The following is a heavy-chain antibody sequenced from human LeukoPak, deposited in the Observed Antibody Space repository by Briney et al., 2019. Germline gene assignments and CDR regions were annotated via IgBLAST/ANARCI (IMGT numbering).Heavy chain of an antibody. D-gene: IGHD5/OR15-5a*01. CDR3: ARIKSNY. Sequence: GGTLRLSCAASGFTFSNYEMNWVRQAPGKGLEWVSDISSRGTTKYYADSVKGRFTISRDNAKNSPSLQMNSLRAEDTAVYYCARIKSNYWGQGTLVTVSS. J-gene: IGHJ4*02. CDR1: GFTFSNYE. V-gene: IGHV3-48*03. CDR2: ISSRGTTK.